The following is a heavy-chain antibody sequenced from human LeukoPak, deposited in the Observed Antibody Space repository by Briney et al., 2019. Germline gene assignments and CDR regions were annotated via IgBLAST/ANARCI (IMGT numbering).Heavy chain of an antibody. J-gene: IGHJ4*02. V-gene: IGHV3-74*01. CDR1: GFSFSTYW. CDR3: AKVTPGRSVYFDY. D-gene: IGHD2-15*01. Sequence: PGGSLRLSCVDSGFSFSTYWMHWVRQPPGEGLMWVSRIDTDGRTTDYADSVKGRFTISRDNAKNSLYLQMNSLRAEDTALYYCAKVTPGRSVYFDYWGQGTLVTVSS. CDR2: IDTDGRTT.